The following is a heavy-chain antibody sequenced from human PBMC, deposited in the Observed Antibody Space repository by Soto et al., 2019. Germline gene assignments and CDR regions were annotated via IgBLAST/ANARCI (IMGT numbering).Heavy chain of an antibody. CDR3: ARDRDSFRDAFDI. V-gene: IGHV3-33*01. D-gene: IGHD3-10*01. CDR1: GFTFSSYG. CDR2: IWYDGSNK. Sequence: GGSLRLSCAASGFTFSSYGMHWVRQAPGKGLEWVAVIWYDGSNKYYADSVKGRFTISRDNSKNTLYLQMNSLRAEDTAVYYCARDRDSFRDAFDIWGQGTMVTVSS. J-gene: IGHJ3*02.